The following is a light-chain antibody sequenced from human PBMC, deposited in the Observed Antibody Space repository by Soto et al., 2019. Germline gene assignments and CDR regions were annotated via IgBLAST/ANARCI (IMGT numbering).Light chain of an antibody. CDR2: DVT. J-gene: IGLJ2*01. CDR1: SSDVGGYNY. V-gene: IGLV2-14*03. CDR3: SSHTSSSILV. Sequence: QSALTQPASVSGSPGQSITISCTGTSSDVGGYNYVSWYQQHPGKAPKLMIYDVTNRPSGVSNRFSGSKSGNTASLTISGLPAEDEADYYCSSHTSSSILVFGGGTKLTVL.